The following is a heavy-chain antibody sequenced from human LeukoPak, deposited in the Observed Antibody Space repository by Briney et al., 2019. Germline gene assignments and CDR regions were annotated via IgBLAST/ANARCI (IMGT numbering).Heavy chain of an antibody. CDR2: INAGNGNT. D-gene: IGHD6-13*01. J-gene: IGHJ4*02. Sequence: GAAVKVSCKASGYTFTSYAIHWVRQAPGQSLEWMGWINAGNGNTKYSQKFQGRVTIARDTSANTVYMELSSLRSEDTAVYYCARPDSSSWIYYFDYWGQGTLVTVSS. V-gene: IGHV1-3*01. CDR1: GYTFTSYA. CDR3: ARPDSSSWIYYFDY.